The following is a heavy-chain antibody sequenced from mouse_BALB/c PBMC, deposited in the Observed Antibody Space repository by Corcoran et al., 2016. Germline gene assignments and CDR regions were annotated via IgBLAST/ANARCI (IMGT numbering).Heavy chain of an antibody. D-gene: IGHD1-1*01. CDR3: ARNYGSSYDWYFDV. CDR1: GYTFSSYW. V-gene: IGHV1-9*01. J-gene: IGHJ1*01. CDR2: ILPGSGST. Sequence: QVQLQQSGAELMKPGASVNLSCKATGYTFSSYWIEWVKQRPGHGLEWIGEILPGSGSTNYNEKFKGKATFTADTSSNTAYMQLSSLTSEDSAVYYCARNYGSSYDWYFDVWGAGTTVTVSS.